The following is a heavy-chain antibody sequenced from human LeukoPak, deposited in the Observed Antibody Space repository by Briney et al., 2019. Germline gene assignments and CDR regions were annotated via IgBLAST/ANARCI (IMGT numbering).Heavy chain of an antibody. CDR1: GGSISSSSYY. CDR3: ARVNHWGYYFDY. Sequence: EASETLSLTCTVSGGSISSSSYYWGWIRQPPGKGLEWIGSIYYSGSTYYNPSLKSRVTISVDTSKNQFSLKLSSVTAADTAVYYCARVNHWGYYFDYWGQGTLVTVSS. CDR2: IYYSGST. D-gene: IGHD3-16*01. V-gene: IGHV4-39*07. J-gene: IGHJ4*02.